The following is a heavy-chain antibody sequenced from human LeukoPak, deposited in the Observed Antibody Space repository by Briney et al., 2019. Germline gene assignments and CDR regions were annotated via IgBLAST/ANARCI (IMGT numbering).Heavy chain of an antibody. CDR2: IYYSGST. V-gene: IGHV4-59*01. J-gene: IGHJ3*02. CDR1: GGSIRSYY. CDR3: ARGRFWSGYYLFDI. D-gene: IGHD3-3*01. Sequence: SETLSLTCTVSGGSIRSYYWSWIRQPPGKGLEWIGYIYYSGSTNYNPSLKSRVTISVDTSKNQFSLKLSSVTAADTAVYYCARGRFWSGYYLFDIWGQGTMVTVSS.